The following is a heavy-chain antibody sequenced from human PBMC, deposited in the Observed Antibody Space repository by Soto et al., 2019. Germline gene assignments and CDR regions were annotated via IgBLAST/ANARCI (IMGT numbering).Heavy chain of an antibody. CDR1: GFTFSGSD. V-gene: IGHV3-13*01. J-gene: IGHJ3*02. CDR3: VTETGFATTSDAFNI. CDR2: IGTGGDT. Sequence: EVQLVESGGGLVQPGGSLRLSCAASGFTFSGSDMNWVRHTRGKGLEWVSGIGTGGDTYYADSVRGRFTISTEDAKGSSYLQMNSLRVEDTAVYYCVTETGFATTSDAFNIWGQGTMVTVSS. D-gene: IGHD1-1*01.